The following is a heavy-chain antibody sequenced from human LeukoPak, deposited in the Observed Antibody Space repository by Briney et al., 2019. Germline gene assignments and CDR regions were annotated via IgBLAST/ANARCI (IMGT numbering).Heavy chain of an antibody. J-gene: IGHJ4*02. CDR1: GGSITGFF. CDR2: IFSSGGA. Sequence: SETLSLTCAVSGGSITGFFWTWIRQPAGEGLQYIGRIFSSGGANYNPSLQSRVAMSVDTSQSLFSLKLTSVTAADTAVYFCARVATPDVSSPLDFWGQGILVTVSS. D-gene: IGHD6-19*01. CDR3: ARVATPDVSSPLDF. V-gene: IGHV4-4*07.